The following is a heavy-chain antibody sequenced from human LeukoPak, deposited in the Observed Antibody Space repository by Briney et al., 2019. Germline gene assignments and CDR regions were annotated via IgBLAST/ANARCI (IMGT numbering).Heavy chain of an antibody. J-gene: IGHJ4*02. CDR3: ARFPTYYYDSSGGDY. D-gene: IGHD3-22*01. Sequence: GSLRLSCAASGFTFSSYAMHWVRQAPGKGLEWVAVISYDGSNKYYADSVKGRFTISRDNSKNTLYLQMNSLRAEDTAVYYCARFPTYYYDSSGGDYWGQGTLVTVSS. V-gene: IGHV3-30-3*01. CDR1: GFTFSSYA. CDR2: ISYDGSNK.